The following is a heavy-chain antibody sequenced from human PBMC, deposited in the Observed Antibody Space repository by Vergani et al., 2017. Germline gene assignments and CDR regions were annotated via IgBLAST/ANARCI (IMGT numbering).Heavy chain of an antibody. J-gene: IGHJ6*03. CDR3: AIASVETTMRRREYYYYMDV. CDR2: IYYSGNT. D-gene: IGHD5-18*01. V-gene: IGHV4-31*03. Sequence: QVQLQESGPGLVKPSQTLSLTCTVSGGSISSGGYYWSWIRQHPGKGLEWIGYIYYSGNTYFNPSLKDRVSMSADTSKNQVSLKVSSVTAADTAFYYCAIASVETTMRRREYYYYMDVWGEGTTVTVSS. CDR1: GGSISSGGYY.